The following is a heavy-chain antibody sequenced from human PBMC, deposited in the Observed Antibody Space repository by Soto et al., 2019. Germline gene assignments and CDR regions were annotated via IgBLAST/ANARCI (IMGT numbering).Heavy chain of an antibody. Sequence: GGSLRLSCAASGFTFSSYGMLWVRQAPGKGLEWVSAITGGGGSTYYADSVKGRFTISRDNSKNTLYLQMNSLRAEDTAVYYCAKDLVVVAAKSHFDYWGQGTLVTVSS. CDR2: ITGGGGST. D-gene: IGHD2-15*01. V-gene: IGHV3-23*01. J-gene: IGHJ4*02. CDR3: AKDLVVVAAKSHFDY. CDR1: GFTFSSYG.